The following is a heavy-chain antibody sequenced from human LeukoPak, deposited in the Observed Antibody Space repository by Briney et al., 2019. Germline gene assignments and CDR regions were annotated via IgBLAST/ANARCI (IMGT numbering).Heavy chain of an antibody. V-gene: IGHV3-23*01. J-gene: IGHJ6*03. D-gene: IGHD3-10*01. Sequence: PGGSRRLSCAASGFTFSSYAVSWVRQAPGRGLEWVSGISRSGGRTHYADSVKGRFTISRDNFKNTLFLQMNNLRAEDTAVYHCARERDVSGSYLAYYYMDVWGKGTTVTVSS. CDR3: ARERDVSGSYLAYYYMDV. CDR1: GFTFSSYA. CDR2: ISRSGGRT.